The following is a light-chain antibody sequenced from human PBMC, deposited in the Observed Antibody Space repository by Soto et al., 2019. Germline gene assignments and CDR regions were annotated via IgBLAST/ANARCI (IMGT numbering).Light chain of an antibody. CDR3: QQYNNSSPT. V-gene: IGKV3-15*01. Sequence: EIVMTQSPATLSVSPGERATLSCRASQSVSSNLAWYQQKPGQAPRLLIYGASTRATGIPARFSGSGSGTEFPLSISSLQSEDFAVYYCQQYNNSSPTFGLGKKVEIK. CDR2: GAS. CDR1: QSVSSN. J-gene: IGKJ1*01.